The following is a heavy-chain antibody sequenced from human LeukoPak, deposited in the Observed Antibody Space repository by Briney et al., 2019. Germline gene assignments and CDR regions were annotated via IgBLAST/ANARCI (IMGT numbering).Heavy chain of an antibody. CDR3: ARRHDTAMVSDL. D-gene: IGHD5-18*01. CDR2: TYYSGST. V-gene: IGHV4-59*08. CDR1: GGSISSYY. Sequence: SETLSLTCTVSGGSISSYYWSWIRQPPGKGLEWIGYTYYSGSTNYNPSLKSRVTISVDTSKNQFSLKLRSVTAADTAVYYCARRHDTAMVSDLWGRGTLVTVSS. J-gene: IGHJ2*01.